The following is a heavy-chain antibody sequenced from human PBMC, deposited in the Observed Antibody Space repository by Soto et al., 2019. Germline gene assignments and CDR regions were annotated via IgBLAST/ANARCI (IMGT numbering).Heavy chain of an antibody. CDR1: GFTFSTYA. CDR2: IDDSGVST. D-gene: IGHD2-2*01. J-gene: IGHJ6*02. V-gene: IGHV3-23*01. CDR3: VKGQSSSWSQTGGMDV. Sequence: EVQLLESRGGLVQPGGSLRLSCAASGFTFSTYAMSWARQAPGKGLEWVAGIDDSGVSTYYADSVKGRLTISRDNSKNTLYLQMGSLRAEDTAVYYCVKGQSSSWSQTGGMDVWGQGTTVTVSS.